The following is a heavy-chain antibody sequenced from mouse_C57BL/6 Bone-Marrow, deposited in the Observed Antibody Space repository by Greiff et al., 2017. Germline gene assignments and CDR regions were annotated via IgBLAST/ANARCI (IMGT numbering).Heavy chain of an antibody. J-gene: IGHJ4*01. CDR3: TRSRVTVPYYAMDY. CDR2: IYPRDGST. CDR1: GYTFTDHT. V-gene: IGHV1-78*01. D-gene: IGHD2-2*01. Sequence: VQLQQSDAELVKPGASVKISCKVSGYTFTDHTIHWMKQRPEQGLEWIGYIYPRDGSTKYNKKFKGKATLTADKSSSTAYMQLNSLTSEDSADYFRTRSRVTVPYYAMDYWGQGTSVTGAS.